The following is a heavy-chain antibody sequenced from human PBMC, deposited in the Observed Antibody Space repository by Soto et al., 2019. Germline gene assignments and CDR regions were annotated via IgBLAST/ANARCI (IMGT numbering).Heavy chain of an antibody. J-gene: IGHJ5*02. D-gene: IGHD4-17*01. CDR1: GGSISSSSYY. CDR3: ARQWVPDYSDYVAWFDP. V-gene: IGHV4-39*01. CDR2: IYYSGST. Sequence: PSETLSLTCTVSGGSISSSSYYWGWIRQPPGKGLEWIGSIYYSGSTYYNPSLKSRVTISVDTSKNQFSLKLSSVTAADTAVYYCARQWVPDYSDYVAWFDPWGQGTLVTVSS.